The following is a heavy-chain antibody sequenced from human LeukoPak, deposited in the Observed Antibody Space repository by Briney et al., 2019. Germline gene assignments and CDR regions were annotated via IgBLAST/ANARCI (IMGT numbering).Heavy chain of an antibody. CDR1: GFTFSRYS. CDR3: ARGCGSTSCWYLDY. V-gene: IGHV3-21*01. Sequence: GGSLTLSCVASGFTFSRYSMHWVSQAPGKGLEWVSYISNTGSYIYYADSVKGRFTISRDNAKSSLYLQMNSLRAEDTAVYYCARGCGSTSCWYLDYWGQGTLVTVSS. CDR2: ISNTGSYI. D-gene: IGHD2-2*01. J-gene: IGHJ4*02.